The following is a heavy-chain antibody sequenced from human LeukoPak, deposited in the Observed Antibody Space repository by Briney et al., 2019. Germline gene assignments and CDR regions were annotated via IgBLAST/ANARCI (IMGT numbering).Heavy chain of an antibody. V-gene: IGHV4-59*01. Sequence: SETLSLTCTVSGGSISSYYWSWIRQPPGKGLEWIGYIYYSGSTNYNPSLKSRVTISVDTSKNQFSLKLSSVTAADTAVYYCARDNGSSWPGPVDWGQGTLVTVSS. CDR2: IYYSGST. J-gene: IGHJ4*02. D-gene: IGHD6-13*01. CDR1: GGSISSYY. CDR3: ARDNGSSWPGPVD.